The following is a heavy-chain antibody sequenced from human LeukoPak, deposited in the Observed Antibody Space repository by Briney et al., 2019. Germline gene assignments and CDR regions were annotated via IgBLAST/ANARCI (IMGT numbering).Heavy chain of an antibody. D-gene: IGHD3-16*01. CDR2: IYYSGST. V-gene: IGHV4-39*01. J-gene: IGHJ5*02. CDR3: ARHEALWWFDP. Sequence: KPSETLSLTCTVSGGSISSSSYYWGWIRQPPGKGLEWIGSIYYSGSTYYNPSLNSRVTISVHTSKNQFSLHLSSVTATDTALYYCARHEALWWFDPWGQGTLVTVSS. CDR1: GGSISSSSYY.